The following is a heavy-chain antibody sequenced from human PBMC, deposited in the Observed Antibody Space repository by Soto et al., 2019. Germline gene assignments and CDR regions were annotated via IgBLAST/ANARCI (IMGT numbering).Heavy chain of an antibody. CDR3: AREYSTPWYDAFDI. Sequence: QVQLQESGPGLVKPSETLSLTCNVSDGSISRYYWSWIRQAPGKGLEWIGYIYYSGTTNYNPSLKSRVTISIDTSKKQLSLKLSSVTAADTALYYCAREYSTPWYDAFDIWGRGTMVTVSS. V-gene: IGHV4-59*12. D-gene: IGHD5-12*01. CDR2: IYYSGTT. CDR1: DGSISRYY. J-gene: IGHJ3*02.